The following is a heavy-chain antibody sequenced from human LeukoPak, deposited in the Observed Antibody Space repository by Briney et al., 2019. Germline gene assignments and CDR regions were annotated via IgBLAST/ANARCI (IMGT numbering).Heavy chain of an antibody. D-gene: IGHD5/OR15-5a*01. CDR3: ARDSTIGLYYYYMDV. CDR2: INWNGGST. CDR1: GFTFDDYG. V-gene: IGHV3-20*04. Sequence: GGSLRLSCAASGFTFDDYGMSWVRQAPGKGLEWVSGINWNGGSTGYADSVKGRFTISRDNAKNSLYLQMNSLRAEDTALYYCARDSTIGLYYYYMDVWGIGTTVTVSS. J-gene: IGHJ6*03.